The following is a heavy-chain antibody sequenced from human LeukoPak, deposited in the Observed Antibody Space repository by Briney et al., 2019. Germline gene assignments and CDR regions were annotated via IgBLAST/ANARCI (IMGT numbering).Heavy chain of an antibody. J-gene: IGHJ4*02. V-gene: IGHV5-51*01. CDR1: GYRFSNYW. D-gene: IGHD3-22*01. CDR2: IYPSDSDS. CDR3: ARLDYDTNGFHLYFAY. Sequence: GESLKISCEASGYRFSNYWIGWVRQMPGKGLEWMGIIYPSDSDSKYRPSFQGQVTISADKSINAAYLSWSSLKASDTGMYYCARLDYDTNGFHLYFAYWGQGTLVTVSS.